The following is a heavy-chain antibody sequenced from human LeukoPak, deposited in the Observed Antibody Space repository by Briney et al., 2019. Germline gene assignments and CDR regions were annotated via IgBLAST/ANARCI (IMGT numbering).Heavy chain of an antibody. V-gene: IGHV3-30*02. CDR3: AKDRTSDNSDDDY. D-gene: IGHD3-22*01. Sequence: GGSLRLSCAASGFTFSRYGMHWVRQAPGKGLEWVAFVRYDGSNKYYADSVKGRFTVSRDNSKKTLYLETNSLRTEDTAVYYCAKDRTSDNSDDDYWGQGTLVTVSS. J-gene: IGHJ4*02. CDR1: GFTFSRYG. CDR2: VRYDGSNK.